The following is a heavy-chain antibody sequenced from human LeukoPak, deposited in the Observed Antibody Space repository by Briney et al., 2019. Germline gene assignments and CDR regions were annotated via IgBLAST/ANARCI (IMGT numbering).Heavy chain of an antibody. Sequence: PGGSLRLSCAASGFTFSSYAMHWVRQAPGKGLEWVAVISYDGSNKYYADSVKGRFTISRDNSKNTLYLQMNSLRAEDTAVYYCARGGYCSGGSCYSLYNWFDPWGQGTLVTVSS. CDR1: GFTFSSYA. V-gene: IGHV3-30*04. J-gene: IGHJ5*02. D-gene: IGHD2-15*01. CDR3: ARGGYCSGGSCYSLYNWFDP. CDR2: ISYDGSNK.